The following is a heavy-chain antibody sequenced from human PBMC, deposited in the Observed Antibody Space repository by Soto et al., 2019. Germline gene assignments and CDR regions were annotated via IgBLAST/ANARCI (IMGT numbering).Heavy chain of an antibody. J-gene: IGHJ4*02. D-gene: IGHD3-10*01. V-gene: IGHV4-34*01. CDR1: GGSFSGYY. CDR3: ARGPLRGSGSYHPGNKKKSTYFDY. CDR2: INHSGST. Sequence: SETLSLTCAVYGGSFSGYYWSWIRQPPGKGLEWIGEINHSGSTNYNPSLKSRVTISVDTSKNQFSLKLSSVTAADTAVYYCARGPLRGSGSYHPGNKKKSTYFDYWGQGTLVTVSS.